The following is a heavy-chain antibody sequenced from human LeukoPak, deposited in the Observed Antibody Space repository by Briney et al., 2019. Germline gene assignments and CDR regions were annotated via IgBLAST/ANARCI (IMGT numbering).Heavy chain of an antibody. CDR1: GGSISSYY. J-gene: IGHJ5*02. V-gene: IGHV4-4*07. D-gene: IGHD6-13*01. Sequence: SETLSLTCTVSGGSISSYYWSWIRQPAGKGLEWIGRIYTSGSTNYNPSLKSRVTMSVDTSKNQFSLKLSSVTAADTAVYYCARDLSYSSSSKLRNWFDPWGQGTLVTVSS. CDR2: IYTSGST. CDR3: ARDLSYSSSSKLRNWFDP.